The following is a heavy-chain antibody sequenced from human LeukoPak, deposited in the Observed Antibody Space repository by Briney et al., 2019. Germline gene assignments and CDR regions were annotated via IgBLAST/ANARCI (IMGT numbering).Heavy chain of an antibody. CDR2: INAYNGNT. D-gene: IGHD1-26*01. CDR1: GYTFTSYG. J-gene: IGHJ4*02. Sequence: AAVKVSCKASGYTFTSYGISWVRQAPGQGGEGMGWINAYNGNTNYAQKLQGRVTMTTDTSTSTAYMELGSLRSDDTAVYYCARWTRGSYYGGKVFDYWGQGTLVTVSS. V-gene: IGHV1-18*01. CDR3: ARWTRGSYYGGKVFDY.